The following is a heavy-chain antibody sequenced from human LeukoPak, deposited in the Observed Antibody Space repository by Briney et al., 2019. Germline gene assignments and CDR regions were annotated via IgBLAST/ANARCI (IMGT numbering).Heavy chain of an antibody. Sequence: SETLSLTCTVSGDSISSYYWSWIRQPPGKGLEWMGYINYSGNTNYNPSPKSRVTISVDTSKNQFSLRLTSVTAADTAVYYCAREGRQDYVYFDCWGQGTLATVSS. D-gene: IGHD4-17*01. CDR3: AREGRQDYVYFDC. CDR2: INYSGNT. CDR1: GDSISSYY. V-gene: IGHV4-59*01. J-gene: IGHJ4*02.